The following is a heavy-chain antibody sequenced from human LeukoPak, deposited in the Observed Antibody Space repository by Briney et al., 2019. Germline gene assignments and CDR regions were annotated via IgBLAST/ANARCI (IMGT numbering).Heavy chain of an antibody. D-gene: IGHD4-11*01. CDR3: ARTYSNCVFNWFDP. V-gene: IGHV1-18*01. CDR1: GYTFTSYG. Sequence: ASVKVSCKASGYTFTSYGISWVRQAPGQGLEWMGWISAYNGNTNYAQKLQGRVTMTTDTSTSTAYMELRSLRSDDTAVYYCARTYSNCVFNWFDPWGQGTLVTVSS. CDR2: ISAYNGNT. J-gene: IGHJ5*02.